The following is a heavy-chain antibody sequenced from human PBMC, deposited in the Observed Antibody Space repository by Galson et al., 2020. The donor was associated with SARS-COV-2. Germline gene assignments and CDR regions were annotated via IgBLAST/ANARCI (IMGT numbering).Heavy chain of an antibody. CDR2: IYHSGST. CDR1: GYSISSGYY. D-gene: IGHD6-13*01. Sequence: SETLSLTCTVSGYSISSGYYWGWIRQPPGKGLEWIGSIYHSGSTYYNPSLKSRVTISVDTSKNQFSLKLSSVTAADTAVYYCARDPFETWVYDYWGQGTLVTVSS. V-gene: IGHV4-38-2*02. CDR3: ARDPFETWVYDY. J-gene: IGHJ4*02.